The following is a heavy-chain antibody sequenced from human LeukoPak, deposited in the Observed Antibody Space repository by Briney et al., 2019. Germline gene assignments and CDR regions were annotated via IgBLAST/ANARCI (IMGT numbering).Heavy chain of an antibody. V-gene: IGHV3-23*01. CDR2: ISGSGGST. D-gene: IGHD6-19*01. J-gene: IGHJ4*02. CDR3: ASTPKWLVRGLYYFDC. Sequence: GGSLRLSCAASGFTFSSYAMSWVRQAPGKGLEWVSAISGSGGSTYYADSVKGRFTISRDNSKNTLYLQMNSLRAEDTAVYYCASTPKWLVRGLYYFDCWGQGTLVTVSS. CDR1: GFTFSSYA.